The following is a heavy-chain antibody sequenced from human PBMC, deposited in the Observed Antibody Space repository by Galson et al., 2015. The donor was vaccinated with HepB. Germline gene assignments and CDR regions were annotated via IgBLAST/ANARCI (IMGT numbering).Heavy chain of an antibody. Sequence: PALVKPTQTLTLTCTFSGFSLSTSGVGVGWIRQPPGKALEWPALIYWDDDKRYSPSLKSRLSITKDTSKNQVVLTMTNMDPVDTAKYYCAHTGTVTTYNWFDPWGQGTLVTVSS. CDR1: GFSLSTSGVG. J-gene: IGHJ5*02. V-gene: IGHV2-5*02. D-gene: IGHD4-17*01. CDR3: AHTGTVTTYNWFDP. CDR2: IYWDDDK.